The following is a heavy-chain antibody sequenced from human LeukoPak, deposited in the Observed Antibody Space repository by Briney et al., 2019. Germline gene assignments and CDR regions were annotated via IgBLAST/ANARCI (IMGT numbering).Heavy chain of an antibody. V-gene: IGHV4-59*01. D-gene: IGHD3-9*01. Sequence: SETLSLTCTVSGGSISSYYWSWIRQPPGKGLEWIGYIYYSGSTSYNPSLKSRVTISVDTSKNQFSLKLSSVTAADTAVYYCARVSGLTGYFNDAFDIWGQGTMVTVSS. CDR2: IYYSGST. CDR1: GGSISSYY. CDR3: ARVSGLTGYFNDAFDI. J-gene: IGHJ3*02.